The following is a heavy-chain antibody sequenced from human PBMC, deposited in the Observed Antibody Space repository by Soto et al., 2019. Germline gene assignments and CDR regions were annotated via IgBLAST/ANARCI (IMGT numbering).Heavy chain of an antibody. D-gene: IGHD2-2*01. J-gene: IGHJ5*02. Sequence: QVQLVQSGAEVKKPGASLKFSCKASGYTITDYDIHWVRQAPGQGLEWMGWINPNRGDTKYAQKFQGRVTMTRETSISTAYMELSRLGSDDTAVYYCARGYCRSTSCYWEDWFDPWGQGTLVTVSS. CDR1: GYTITDYD. CDR3: ARGYCRSTSCYWEDWFDP. CDR2: INPNRGDT. V-gene: IGHV1-2*02.